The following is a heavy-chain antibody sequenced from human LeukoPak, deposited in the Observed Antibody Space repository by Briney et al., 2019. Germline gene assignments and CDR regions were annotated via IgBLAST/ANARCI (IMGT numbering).Heavy chain of an antibody. V-gene: IGHV3-13*01. J-gene: IGHJ2*01. CDR1: GFPISAYD. CDR2: FGSAGDT. CDR3: VRGALPGDNWYFDL. Sequence: GASLRLSCATSGFPISAYDMHLGRQAPGKRLEWFSAFGSAGDTYYPGAVKGRFTISRDYATDSLYLQMNSLRAGDTAVYFCVRGALPGDNWYFDLWGRGTLVTVSS.